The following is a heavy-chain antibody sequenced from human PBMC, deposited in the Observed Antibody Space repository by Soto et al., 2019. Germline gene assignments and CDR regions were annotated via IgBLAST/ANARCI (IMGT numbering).Heavy chain of an antibody. D-gene: IGHD5-18*01. V-gene: IGHV4-30-4*08. CDR2: IYDSGVT. CDR3: VRDLAHGYTGNV. J-gene: IGHJ3*01. CDR1: CAVDTSGENY. Sequence: SETLSLTCSVSCAVDTSGENYWSWVREPPGKCLEWLGYIYDSGVTSYTPALKSRVTLSLDRPNNQVSLKLRSVTAADTAVYFCVRDLAHGYTGNVWGHGKLV.